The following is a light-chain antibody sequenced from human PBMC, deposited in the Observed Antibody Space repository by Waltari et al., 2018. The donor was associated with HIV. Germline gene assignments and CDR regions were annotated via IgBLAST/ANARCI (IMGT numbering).Light chain of an antibody. J-gene: IGLJ2*01. CDR1: SSDVGGYHS. CDR3: SSYTSSSTLV. V-gene: IGLV2-14*03. CDR2: DVS. Sequence: QSALTPPASVSGSPGQSITISCTGTSSDVGGYHSVSWYRQHPGKAPKLIIYDVSNRPSGVSNRFSGSKSGNTASLTISGLQAEDEADYYCSSYTSSSTLVFGGGTKLTVL.